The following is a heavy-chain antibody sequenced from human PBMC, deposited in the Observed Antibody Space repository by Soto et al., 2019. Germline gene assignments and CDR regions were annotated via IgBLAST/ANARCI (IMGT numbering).Heavy chain of an antibody. J-gene: IGHJ6*02. CDR1: GYTFTRSG. CDR2: ISTYNGDT. D-gene: IGHD5-12*01. V-gene: IGHV1-18*01. CDR3: ARGGVAPYYYYGMDV. Sequence: QVQLVQSGAEVKKPGASVKVSCKASGYTFTRSGISWVRQAPGQGLEWMGWISTYNGDTNYAQTFQGRVTTTTDTATSTVYMELRSLRSDDKAVYYCARGGVAPYYYYGMDVWGQGTPVTVSS.